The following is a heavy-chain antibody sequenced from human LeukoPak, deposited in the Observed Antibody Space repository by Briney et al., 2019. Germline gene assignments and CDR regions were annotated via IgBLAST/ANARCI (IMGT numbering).Heavy chain of an antibody. CDR2: ISANSGDT. V-gene: IGHV1-18*01. CDR3: VRDQGVSRFLEWLLYDWFDP. J-gene: IGHJ5*02. CDR1: GYNFYSYG. Sequence: ASVKVSCKASGYNFYSYGVSWVRQAPGQGLEWMGWISANSGDTKYAQNLQGRATMTTDTSTSTVYMELRSLKLDDTAVYYCVRDQGVSRFLEWLLYDWFDPWGQGTLVTVSS. D-gene: IGHD3-3*01.